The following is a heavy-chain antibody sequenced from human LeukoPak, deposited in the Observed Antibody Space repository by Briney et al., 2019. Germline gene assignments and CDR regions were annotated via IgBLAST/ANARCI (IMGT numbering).Heavy chain of an antibody. CDR1: GYTFTGYY. CDR2: INPNSGGT. CDR3: ARLGPPVEMATSCFDY. D-gene: IGHD5-24*01. Sequence: ASVKVSCKASGYTFTGYYMRWVRQAPGQGLEWMGRINPNSGGTNYAQKFQGRVTMTRDTPISTAYMELSRLRSDDTAVYYCARLGPPVEMATSCFDYWGQGTLVTVSS. J-gene: IGHJ4*02. V-gene: IGHV1-2*06.